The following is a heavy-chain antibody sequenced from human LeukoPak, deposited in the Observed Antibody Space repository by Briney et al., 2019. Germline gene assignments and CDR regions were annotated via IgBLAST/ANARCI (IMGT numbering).Heavy chain of an antibody. CDR1: GFTFRNYA. V-gene: IGHV3-23*01. D-gene: IGHD3-3*01. Sequence: GGSLRLSCVASGFTFRNYAMSWVRQAPGKGLEWVSTIGTGLDTHYADSVKGRFTISRDNSKNTLYLQMNSLRAEDTAVYYCAKVSFYDFWSGYQDWFDPWGQGTLVTVSS. CDR3: AKVSFYDFWSGYQDWFDP. J-gene: IGHJ5*02. CDR2: IGTGLDT.